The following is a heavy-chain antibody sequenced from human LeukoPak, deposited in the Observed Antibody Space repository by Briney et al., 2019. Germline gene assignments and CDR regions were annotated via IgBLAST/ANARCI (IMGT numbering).Heavy chain of an antibody. J-gene: IGHJ6*03. Sequence: SETLSLTCAVYGGSFSGYYWSWIRQPPGKGLEWIGEINHSGSTNYNPSLKSRVTISVDTSKNQFSLKLSSVTAADTAVYYCGCLMLCRATLVRGVREYYYYMDVWGKGTTVTISS. CDR3: GCLMLCRATLVRGVREYYYYMDV. CDR1: GGSFSGYY. CDR2: INHSGST. V-gene: IGHV4-34*01. D-gene: IGHD3-10*01.